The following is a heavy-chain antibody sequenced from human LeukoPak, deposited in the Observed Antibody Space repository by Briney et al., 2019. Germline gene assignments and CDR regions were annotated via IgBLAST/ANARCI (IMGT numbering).Heavy chain of an antibody. J-gene: IGHJ5*02. V-gene: IGHV3-66*01. CDR3: ARDPKQWLAGADP. D-gene: IGHD6-19*01. Sequence: GGSLRLSCAASGFTVSSNYMSWVRQAPGKGLEWVSVIYSGGSTYYADSVKGRFTISRDNSKNTLYLQMNSLRAEDTAVYYCARDPKQWLAGADPWGQGTLVTVYS. CDR2: IYSGGST. CDR1: GFTVSSNY.